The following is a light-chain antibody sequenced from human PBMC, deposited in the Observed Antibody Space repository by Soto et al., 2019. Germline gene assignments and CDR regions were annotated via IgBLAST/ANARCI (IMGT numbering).Light chain of an antibody. V-gene: IGLV2-14*01. CDR2: EVS. CDR1: SSDVGGYNY. J-gene: IGLJ3*02. Sequence: QSALTQPASVSGSPGQSITISCTGTSSDVGGYNYVSWYQQHPGKAPKLMIYEVSNRPSGVSNRFSGSKSGNTASLTISGLQAEDEADYYCTSYTSGSPDWMFGGGTKLTVL. CDR3: TSYTSGSPDWM.